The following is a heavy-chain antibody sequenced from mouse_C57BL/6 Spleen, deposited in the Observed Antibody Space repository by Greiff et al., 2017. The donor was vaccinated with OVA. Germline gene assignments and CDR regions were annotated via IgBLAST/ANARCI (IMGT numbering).Heavy chain of an antibody. V-gene: IGHV1-50*01. CDR2: IDPSDSYT. CDR3: ARAGEGN. D-gene: IGHD2-14*01. J-gene: IGHJ2*01. CDR1: GYTFTSYW. Sequence: QVQLQQPGAELVKPGASVKLSCKASGYTFTSYWMQWVKQRPGPGLEWIGEIDPSDSYTNYNQKFKGKATLTVDTSSSTAYMQLSSLTSEDSAVYYCARAGEGNWGQGTTLTVSS.